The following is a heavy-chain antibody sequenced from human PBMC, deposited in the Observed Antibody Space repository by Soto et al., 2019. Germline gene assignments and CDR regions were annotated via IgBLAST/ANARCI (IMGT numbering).Heavy chain of an antibody. CDR1: GFTFSHYA. CDR3: ARESVAGFD. J-gene: IGHJ4*02. D-gene: IGHD6-19*01. V-gene: IGHV3-30*04. Sequence: LRLSCAASGFTFSHYAMHWVRQPPGKGLEWVAVVSDGGYNKFYFDSVKGRFTVFRDDSKQTLDLQMNDLRPEDTAIYFCARESVAGFDWGQGTRVTVSS. CDR2: VSDGGYNK.